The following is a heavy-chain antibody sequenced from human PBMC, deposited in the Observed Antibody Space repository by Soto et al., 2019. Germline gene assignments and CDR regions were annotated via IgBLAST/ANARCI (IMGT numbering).Heavy chain of an antibody. V-gene: IGHV1-3*01. D-gene: IGHD3-3*02. CDR3: ARDTETLGPRANDALDI. J-gene: IGHJ3*02. CDR2: VNAGRGNT. Sequence: QAQLVQSGAEMKKPGASVKVSCKATGYTFSAYTMNWVRQAPGQSLEWMGWVNAGRGNTKYSQNFQGRVSITRDTSASTVYMALTGLTSEDTAVYYCARDTETLGPRANDALDIWGQGTMVTVSS. CDR1: GYTFSAYT.